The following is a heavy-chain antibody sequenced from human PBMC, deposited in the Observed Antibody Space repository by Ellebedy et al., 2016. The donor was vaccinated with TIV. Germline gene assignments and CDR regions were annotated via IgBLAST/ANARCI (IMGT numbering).Heavy chain of an antibody. V-gene: IGHV3-23*01. CDR2: ISTSGGST. D-gene: IGHD6-13*01. CDR1: GFTISSYA. J-gene: IGHJ5*02. Sequence: GGSLRLXXAASGFTISSYAMSWVRQAPGKGPECVSTISTSGGSTYYADSVKGRFTISRDNAKNSLYLQMNSLRAEDTAVYYCARSYSSSWYWGFDPWGQGTLVTVSS. CDR3: ARSYSSSWYWGFDP.